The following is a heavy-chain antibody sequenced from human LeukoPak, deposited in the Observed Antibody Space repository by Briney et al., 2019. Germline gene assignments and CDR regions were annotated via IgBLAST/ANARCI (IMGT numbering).Heavy chain of an antibody. J-gene: IGHJ4*02. CDR2: IYSGGST. Sequence: GGSLRLSCAASGFTVSSNYMSWVRQAPGKGLEWVSVIYSGGSTYYADSVKGRFTISRDNAKNSLYLQMNSLRAEDTAVYYCASLYSYGYDYWGQGTLVTVSS. CDR1: GFTVSSNY. CDR3: ASLYSYGYDY. V-gene: IGHV3-66*01. D-gene: IGHD5-18*01.